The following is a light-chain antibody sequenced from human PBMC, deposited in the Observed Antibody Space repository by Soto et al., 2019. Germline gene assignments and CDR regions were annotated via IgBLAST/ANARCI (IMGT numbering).Light chain of an antibody. J-gene: IGKJ1*01. V-gene: IGKV1-39*01. CDR1: QTIMTY. CDR2: AAS. CDR3: QQSYNSPQT. Sequence: IQMTQSPSALSASAGDEVTSTCRASQTIMTYLNWYQLKPGKPPRLLIYAASSLQSGVPSRFSGSGSGTDFTLTISSLQPEDFATYSCQQSYNSPQTFGQGTKVDIK.